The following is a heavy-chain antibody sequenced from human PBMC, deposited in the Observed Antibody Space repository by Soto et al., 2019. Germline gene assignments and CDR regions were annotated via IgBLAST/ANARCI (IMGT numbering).Heavy chain of an antibody. D-gene: IGHD3-3*01. CDR3: ASSARDFWSGYLDAFDI. CDR2: INHSGST. V-gene: IGHV4-34*01. Sequence: SETLSLTCAVYGGSFSGYYWSWIRQPPGKGLEWIGEINHSGSTNHNPSLKSRVTISVDTSKNQFSLKLSSVTAADTAVYYCASSARDFWSGYLDAFDIWGQGTMVTVSS. CDR1: GGSFSGYY. J-gene: IGHJ3*02.